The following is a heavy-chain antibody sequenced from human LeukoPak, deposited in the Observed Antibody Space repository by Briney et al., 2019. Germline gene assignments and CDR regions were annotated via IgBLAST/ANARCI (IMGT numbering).Heavy chain of an antibody. D-gene: IGHD4-23*01. V-gene: IGHV1-69*13. CDR3: AREDGGAEDAFDI. J-gene: IGHJ3*02. CDR2: IIPIFGTA. Sequence: SVSVSFTASGGTFSIYAISWVRQDPGQGLEWMGGIIPIFGTANYAQKFQGRVTITADESTSTAYMELSSLRSEDTAVYYCAREDGGAEDAFDIWGQGTMVTVSS. CDR1: GGTFSIYA.